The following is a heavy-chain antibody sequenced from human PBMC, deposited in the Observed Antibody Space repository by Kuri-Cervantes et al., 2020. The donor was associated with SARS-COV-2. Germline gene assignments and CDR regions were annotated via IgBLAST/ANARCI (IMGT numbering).Heavy chain of an antibody. J-gene: IGHJ4*02. CDR2: INAGNGNT. D-gene: IGHD2-21*01. CDR3: ARVADGFLGRIYSTNFDY. V-gene: IGHV1-3*01. CDR1: GYTFTSYA. Sequence: ASVKVSCNASGYTFTSYAMNWVRQAPGQRLEWMGWINAGNGNTKYSQKFQGRVTITRDTSASTAYMELSSLRSEDTAVYYCARVADGFLGRIYSTNFDYWGQGTLVTVSS.